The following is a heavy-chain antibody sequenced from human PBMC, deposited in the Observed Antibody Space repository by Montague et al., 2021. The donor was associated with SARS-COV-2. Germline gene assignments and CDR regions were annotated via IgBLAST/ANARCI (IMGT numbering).Heavy chain of an antibody. CDR1: GGSISSSNYY. J-gene: IGHJ3*02. CDR3: ARFPTSYYYDSKAAPATPDAFDI. V-gene: IGHV4-39*01. Sequence: SETLSLTCTVSGGSISSSNYYWGWIRQPPGKGLEWIGSIYYSGSTYYNPSLKSRVTISVDAPKNQFSLKLSSVTAADTAVYYCARFPTSYYYDSKAAPATPDAFDIWGQGTMVTVSS. D-gene: IGHD3-22*01. CDR2: IYYSGST.